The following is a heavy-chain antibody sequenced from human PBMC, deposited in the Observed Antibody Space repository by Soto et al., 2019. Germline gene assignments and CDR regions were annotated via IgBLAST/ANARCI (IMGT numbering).Heavy chain of an antibody. J-gene: IGHJ6*02. V-gene: IGHV1-69*12. CDR3: ASRITGSPNYYSGMDV. CDR2: IIPIFGTA. Sequence: QVQLVQSGAEVKKPGSSVKVSCKASGGTFSSYAINWVRQAPGQGLEWMGGIIPIFGTADYAQKFQGRVTINADESTSTAYMELSSLRSEDTAVYYCASRITGSPNYYSGMDVWGQGTTVTVSS. D-gene: IGHD1-20*01. CDR1: GGTFSSYA.